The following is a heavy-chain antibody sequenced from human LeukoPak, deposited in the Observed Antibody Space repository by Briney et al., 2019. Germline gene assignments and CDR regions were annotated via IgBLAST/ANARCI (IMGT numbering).Heavy chain of an antibody. CDR3: ARDRVGVSAYDSLFDY. V-gene: IGHV3-74*01. J-gene: IGHJ4*02. D-gene: IGHD5-12*01. CDR2: IKTDGSIT. CDR1: GFSFSVFW. Sequence: PGGSLRLSCAASGFSFSVFWMHWVRQAPGKGPVGVSRIKTDGSITNYADSVKGRFTISRDNAKNTLYLQMNSLRAEDTAVYYCARDRVGVSAYDSLFDYWGQGTLVTVSS.